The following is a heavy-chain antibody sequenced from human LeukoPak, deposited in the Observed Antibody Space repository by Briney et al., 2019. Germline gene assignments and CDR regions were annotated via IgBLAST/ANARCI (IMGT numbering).Heavy chain of an antibody. D-gene: IGHD6-19*01. CDR2: IYHSGST. CDR3: AGGPHQQWPPMQY. CDR1: GCSISSSYW. Sequence: SETLSLTCAVSGCSISSSYWWSWVRQPPGKGLEWIGEIYHSGSTNYKPSLKSRVTISVDKSKNQFSLKLSSGTAADPAVYYCAGGPHQQWPPMQYWGQGSLVTVSS. V-gene: IGHV4-4*02. J-gene: IGHJ4*02.